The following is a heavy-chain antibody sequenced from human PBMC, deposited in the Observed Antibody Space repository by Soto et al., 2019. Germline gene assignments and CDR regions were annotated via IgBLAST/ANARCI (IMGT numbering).Heavy chain of an antibody. CDR1: GFTFRSYA. D-gene: IGHD3-3*01. CDR3: AKDDSLEWFFPLDA. V-gene: IGHV3-23*01. Sequence: EVHLLESGGGLVQPGGSRRLSCAASGFTFRSYAMSWVRQAPGKGLEWVAGISGGGSDTYYSDSVRGRFTISRDNSKNTLYLQINSLRVEDSAVYFCAKDDSLEWFFPLDAWGQGTLVTVSS. CDR2: ISGGGSDT. J-gene: IGHJ5*02.